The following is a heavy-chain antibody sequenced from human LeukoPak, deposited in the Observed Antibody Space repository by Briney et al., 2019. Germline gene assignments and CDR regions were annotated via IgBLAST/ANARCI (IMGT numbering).Heavy chain of an antibody. CDR2: IYANGGI. D-gene: IGHD5-18*01. CDR1: GASITTYH. V-gene: IGHV4-4*07. Sequence: SETLSLTCSVSGASITTYHWSWVRQPAGKGLEWIGRIYANGGITYNPSLRSRVTMSGDPSKNQLSLKVTSVTAADTAVYFSARDGAMGYFDYWGQGTLVTVSS. J-gene: IGHJ4*02. CDR3: ARDGAMGYFDY.